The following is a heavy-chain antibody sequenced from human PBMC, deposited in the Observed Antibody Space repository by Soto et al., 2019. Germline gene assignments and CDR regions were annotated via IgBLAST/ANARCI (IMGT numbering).Heavy chain of an antibody. D-gene: IGHD2-8*01. V-gene: IGHV3-23*01. J-gene: IGHJ6*03. Sequence: EVQLLESGGGLVQPGGSLRLSCATSGFPFSSYAMTWVRQAPAKGLEWVSVSSNGGGSTHYADSVKGRFTISRDTSKNTLYLQMSSLRAEDTAVYYCAKLTEWGDANDYYNYYYMDVWGKGTTVTVS. CDR1: GFPFSSYA. CDR3: AKLTEWGDANDYYNYYYMDV. CDR2: SSNGGGST.